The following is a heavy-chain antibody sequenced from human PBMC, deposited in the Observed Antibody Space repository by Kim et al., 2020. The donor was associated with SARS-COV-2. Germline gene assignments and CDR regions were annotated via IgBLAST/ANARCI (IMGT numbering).Heavy chain of an antibody. Sequence: GGSLRLSCAASGFTFSSYAMHWVRQAPGKGLEWVAVIWYDGSNKYYADSVKGRFTISRDNSKNTLYLQMNSLRAEDTAVYYCAKDRQLWYYYYYYGMDVWGQGTTVTVSS. D-gene: IGHD5-18*01. CDR3: AKDRQLWYYYYYYGMDV. CDR2: IWYDGSNK. CDR1: GFTFSSYA. V-gene: IGHV3-33*06. J-gene: IGHJ6*02.